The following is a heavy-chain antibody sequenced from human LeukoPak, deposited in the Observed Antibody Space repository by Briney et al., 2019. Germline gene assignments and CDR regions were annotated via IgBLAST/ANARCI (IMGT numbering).Heavy chain of an antibody. CDR1: GGSISSGGYS. J-gene: IGHJ4*02. Sequence: SETLSLTCAVSGGSISSGGYSWSWIRQPPGKGLEWIGYINHSGSTNYNPSLKSRVTISVDTSKNQFSLKLSSVTAADTAVYYCATRGGLYCSSTSCYEFDYWGQGTLVTVSS. CDR3: ATRGGLYCSSTSCYEFDY. CDR2: INHSGST. V-gene: IGHV4-30-2*01. D-gene: IGHD2-2*01.